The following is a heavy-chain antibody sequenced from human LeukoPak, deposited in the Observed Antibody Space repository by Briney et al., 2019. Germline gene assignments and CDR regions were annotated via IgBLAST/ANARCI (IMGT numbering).Heavy chain of an antibody. D-gene: IGHD6-13*01. CDR1: GGSISSYY. CDR2: INHSGST. Sequence: SETLSLTCTVSGGSISSYYWSWIRQPPGKGLEWIGEINHSGSTNYNPSLKSRVTISVDTSKNQFSLKLSSVTAADTAVFYCASGRIHQQLPRGYFHHWGQGTLVTVSS. V-gene: IGHV4-34*01. J-gene: IGHJ1*01. CDR3: ASGRIHQQLPRGYFHH.